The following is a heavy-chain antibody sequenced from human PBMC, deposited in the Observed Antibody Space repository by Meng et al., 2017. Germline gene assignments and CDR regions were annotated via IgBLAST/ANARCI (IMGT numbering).Heavy chain of an antibody. CDR1: GFSLSTSGVG. CDR3: AHIPYSSSWYEYFQH. D-gene: IGHD6-13*01. Sequence: QRPLKVSRPTRVKPTQTPTLTRPFSGFSLSTSGVGVGWIRQPPGKALEWLALIYWNDDKRYSPSLKSRLTITKDTSKNQVVLTMTNMDPVDTATYYCAHIPYSSSWYEYFQHWGQGTLVTVSS. J-gene: IGHJ1*01. V-gene: IGHV2-5*01. CDR2: IYWNDDK.